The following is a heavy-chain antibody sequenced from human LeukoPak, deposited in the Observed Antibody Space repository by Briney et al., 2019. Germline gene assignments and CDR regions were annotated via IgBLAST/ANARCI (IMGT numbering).Heavy chain of an antibody. J-gene: IGHJ3*02. CDR2: IYHSGST. CDR1: GGSISSGGYS. Sequence: PSQTLSLTCAVSGGSISSGGYSWSWIRQPPGQGLEWIGYIYHSGSTYYNPSLKSRVTISVDRSKNQFSLKLSSVTAADTAVYYCARAETTVTTRGAFDIWGQGTMVTVSS. D-gene: IGHD4-17*01. V-gene: IGHV4-30-2*01. CDR3: ARAETTVTTRGAFDI.